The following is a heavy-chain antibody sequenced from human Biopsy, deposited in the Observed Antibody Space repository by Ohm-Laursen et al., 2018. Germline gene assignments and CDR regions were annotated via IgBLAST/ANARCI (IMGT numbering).Heavy chain of an antibody. V-gene: IGHV1-24*01. CDR3: AADINVWNVNY. Sequence: SVKVSCKISGYAVTEFSMHWVRQAPGKGLEWMGGFAPENGKTIYAQKFQGRVTMTEDTSTDTAYMELSSLRSEDTAVYYCAADINVWNVNYWGQGTQVIVSS. J-gene: IGHJ4*02. D-gene: IGHD1-1*01. CDR1: GYAVTEFS. CDR2: FAPENGKT.